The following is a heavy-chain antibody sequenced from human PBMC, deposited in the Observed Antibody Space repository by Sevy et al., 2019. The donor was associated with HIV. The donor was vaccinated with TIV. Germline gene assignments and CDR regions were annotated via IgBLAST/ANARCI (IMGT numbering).Heavy chain of an antibody. Sequence: GGSLRLSCAASGFTFSSYAMNWVRQAPGKGLEWVSAISGSGGGTYYVDSVKGRFTISRDNSKNTLYLQMNSLRAEDTAVYYCAKAIVVVGATAWFDPWGQGTLVTVSS. J-gene: IGHJ5*02. V-gene: IGHV3-23*01. CDR3: AKAIVVVGATAWFDP. CDR1: GFTFSSYA. D-gene: IGHD2-15*01. CDR2: ISGSGGGT.